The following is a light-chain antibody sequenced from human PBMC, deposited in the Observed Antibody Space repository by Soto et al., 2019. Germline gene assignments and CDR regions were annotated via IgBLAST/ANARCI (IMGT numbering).Light chain of an antibody. CDR1: SNYIGAYNY. Sequence: QSSLTQPTSVAGSPGQSITISCTGNSNYIGAYNYVSWYQQHPGKAPRLLIHGVRNRPPGISSRFSASKSGLTASLTISGLLPEDEADYFCSSFTTTRLYVFGRGTKVTVL. CDR2: GVR. V-gene: IGLV2-14*01. CDR3: SSFTTTRLYV. J-gene: IGLJ1*01.